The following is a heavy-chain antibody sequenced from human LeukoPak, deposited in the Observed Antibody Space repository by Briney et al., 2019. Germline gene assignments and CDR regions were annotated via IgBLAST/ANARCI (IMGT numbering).Heavy chain of an antibody. CDR2: IYSGGST. J-gene: IGHJ4*02. D-gene: IGHD6-13*01. CDR1: GFTVSSNY. Sequence: GGSLRLSCAASGFTVSSNYMSWVRQAPGKGLEWVSVIYSGGSTYYADSVKGRFTISRDNSKNTLYLQMNSLRAEDTAVYYCASPPGIAAAGFDYWGQGTLVTVSS. CDR3: ASPPGIAAAGFDY. V-gene: IGHV3-66*01.